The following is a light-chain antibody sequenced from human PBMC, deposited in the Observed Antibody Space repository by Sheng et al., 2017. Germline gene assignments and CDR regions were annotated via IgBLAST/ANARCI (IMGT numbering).Light chain of an antibody. CDR1: QSIRTF. CDR2: DTS. Sequence: DIQMTQSPSSLSASVGDRVTIICRASQSIRTFLNWYQQKPGKAPKLLIFDTSYLQSGIPSRFSGSGSGTDFTLTISSLQPEDFATYYCQQSYNARTFGQ. J-gene: IGKJ1*01. CDR3: QQSYNART. V-gene: IGKV1-39*01.